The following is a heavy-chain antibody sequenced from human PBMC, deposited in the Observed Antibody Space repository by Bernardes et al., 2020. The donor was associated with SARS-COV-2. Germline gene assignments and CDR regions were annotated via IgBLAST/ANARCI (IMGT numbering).Heavy chain of an antibody. CDR2: ISSSSSYI. V-gene: IGHV3-21*01. CDR1: GFTFSSYS. D-gene: IGHD3-22*01. CDR3: ASARNYYDSSGYYSFDY. Sequence: GGSLRLSCAASGFTFSSYSMNWVRQAPGKGLEWVSSISSSSSYIYYADSVKGRFTISRDNAKNSLYLQMNSLRAEDTAVYYCASARNYYDSSGYYSFDYWGQGTLVTVSS. J-gene: IGHJ4*02.